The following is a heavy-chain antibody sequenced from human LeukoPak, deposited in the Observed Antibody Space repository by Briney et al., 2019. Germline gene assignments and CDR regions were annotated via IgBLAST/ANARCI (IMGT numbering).Heavy chain of an antibody. J-gene: IGHJ6*04. V-gene: IGHV3-21*01. CDR2: ISSSSSYI. CDR1: GFTLSRNS. D-gene: IGHD3-10*02. CDR3: AELGITMIGGV. Sequence: GESLRLSCAASGFTLSRNSMNWVRQAPGKGLEWVSSISSSSSYIYYADSVKGRFTISRDNAKNSLYLQMNSLRAEDTAVYYCAELGITMIGGVWGKGTTVTISS.